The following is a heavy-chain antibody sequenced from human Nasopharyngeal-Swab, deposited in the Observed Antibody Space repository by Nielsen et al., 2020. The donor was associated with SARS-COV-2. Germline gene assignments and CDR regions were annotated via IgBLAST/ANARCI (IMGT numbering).Heavy chain of an antibody. CDR3: ASDLSGRGDY. CDR2: ISSSSTYI. Sequence: GGSLRLSCAASGFTLSSYSMNWVRQAPGKGLEWVSSISSSSTYIYYADSVKGRFTISRDNAKNSLYLQMNSLRAEDTAVYYCASDLSGRGDYWGQGTLVTVAS. J-gene: IGHJ4*02. V-gene: IGHV3-21*01. D-gene: IGHD6-19*01. CDR1: GFTLSSYS.